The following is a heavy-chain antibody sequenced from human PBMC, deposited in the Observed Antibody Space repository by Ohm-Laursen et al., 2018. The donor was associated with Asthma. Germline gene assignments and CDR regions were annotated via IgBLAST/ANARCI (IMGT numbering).Heavy chain of an antibody. Sequence: SLRLSCAASGYTFSGYSIHWVRQAPGKGLQWVASISTASTFIYYADSVRGRFTTSRDNAKNLVYLQMNSLRAEDTALYYCARIGPEWELPGREYSLHHWGEGTLVTVSS. D-gene: IGHD1-26*01. CDR3: ARIGPEWELPGREYSLHH. V-gene: IGHV3-21*01. J-gene: IGHJ1*01. CDR2: ISTASTFI. CDR1: GYTFSGYS.